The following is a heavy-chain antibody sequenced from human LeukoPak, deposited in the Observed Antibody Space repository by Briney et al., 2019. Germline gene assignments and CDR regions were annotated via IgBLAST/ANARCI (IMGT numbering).Heavy chain of an antibody. Sequence: PPGGSLRLSCAASGFTFSSYAMSWVRQAPGKGLEWVSAISGSGGSTYYADSVKGRFTISRDNSKNTLYLQMNSLRAEDTAVYYCARGGPQTPPDLWFGELFKGPPVNWGQGTLVTVSS. CDR2: ISGSGGST. D-gene: IGHD3-10*01. V-gene: IGHV3-23*01. J-gene: IGHJ4*02. CDR3: ARGGPQTPPDLWFGELFKGPPVN. CDR1: GFTFSSYA.